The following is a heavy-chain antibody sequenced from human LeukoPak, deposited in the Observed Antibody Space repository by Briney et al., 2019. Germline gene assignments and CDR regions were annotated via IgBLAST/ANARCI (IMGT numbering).Heavy chain of an antibody. Sequence: PSETLSLTCAVYGGSFSGYYWSWIRQPPGKGLEWIGEINHSGSTNYNPSLKSRVTISVDTSKNQFSLKLSSVTAADTAVYYCARERRWELLISAPDYWGQGTLVTVSS. J-gene: IGHJ4*02. CDR1: GGSFSGYY. V-gene: IGHV4-34*01. CDR2: INHSGST. D-gene: IGHD1-26*01. CDR3: ARERRWELLISAPDY.